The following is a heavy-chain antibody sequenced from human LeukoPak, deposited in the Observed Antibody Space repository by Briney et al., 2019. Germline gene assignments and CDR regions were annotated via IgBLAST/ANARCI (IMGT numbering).Heavy chain of an antibody. J-gene: IGHJ4*02. V-gene: IGHV4-61*02. CDR3: ARTYGRSYFDY. CDR2: IYTSGST. CDR1: GGSISSGSYY. D-gene: IGHD1-14*01. Sequence: PSQTLSLTCTVSGGSISSGSYYWSWIRQPAGKGLEWIGRIYTSGSTYYNPSLKSRVTISVDTSKNQFSLKLSSVTAADTAVYYCARTYGRSYFDYWGQGTLVTVSS.